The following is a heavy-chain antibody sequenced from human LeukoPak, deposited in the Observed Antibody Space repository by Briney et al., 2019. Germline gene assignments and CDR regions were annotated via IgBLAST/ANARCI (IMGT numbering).Heavy chain of an antibody. Sequence: GGSLRLSCAASGFSFSSYAMTWVRQAPGKGLEWVSAISGSGGSTYHADSVKGRFTISRDNSKNTLYLQMNSLRAEDTAVYYCAKPSSGGRHYYYYGMDVWGQGTTVTVSS. D-gene: IGHD6-19*01. CDR2: ISGSGGST. CDR3: AKPSSGGRHYYYYGMDV. CDR1: GFSFSSYA. J-gene: IGHJ6*02. V-gene: IGHV3-23*01.